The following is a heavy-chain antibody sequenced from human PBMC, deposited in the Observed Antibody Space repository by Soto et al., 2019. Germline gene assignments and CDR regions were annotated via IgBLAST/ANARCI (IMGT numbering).Heavy chain of an antibody. CDR2: FVPMFGSA. CDR1: GTTFDRFT. Sequence: QVLLVQSGPELTNPGSSVKVSCKPSGTTFDRFTFNWVRQAPGQGLEWMGGFVPMFGSASIAQRFQGRIRIKADESAGTGYKELSDLRSEDTAIYFCASEDDTTGHCSWFDLWGPGTLVTVSS. D-gene: IGHD1-1*01. CDR3: ASEDDTTGHCSWFDL. J-gene: IGHJ5*02. V-gene: IGHV1-69*01.